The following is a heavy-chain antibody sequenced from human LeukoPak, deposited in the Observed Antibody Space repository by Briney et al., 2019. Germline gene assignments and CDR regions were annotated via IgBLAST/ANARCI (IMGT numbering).Heavy chain of an antibody. CDR3: ARTYGSQYYYYGMDV. CDR1: GFTFSNYS. CDR2: ISPSSHYI. D-gene: IGHD3-10*01. J-gene: IGHJ6*02. Sequence: GGSLRLSCAGSGFTFSNYSINWVRQAPGKGLEWVSSISPSSHYIYYADSVRGRFTISRDNARNSLYLQMNSLRAEDTAVYYCARTYGSQYYYYGMDVWGQGTTVTVSS. V-gene: IGHV3-21*01.